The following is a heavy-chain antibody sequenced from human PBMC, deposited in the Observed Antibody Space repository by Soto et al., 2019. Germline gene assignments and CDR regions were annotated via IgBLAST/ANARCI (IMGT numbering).Heavy chain of an antibody. D-gene: IGHD1-26*01. Sequence: ASVKVSCKASRVAFSKFIVTWVRQAPGLGLEWVGGIIPIFGTANYAQKFQGRVTITADESKSTSYMEVNNLRSEDTAVYYCAKDLYVQPPSGWFDPWGQGTVVTVSS. CDR2: IIPIFGTA. V-gene: IGHV1-69*13. CDR3: AKDLYVQPPSGWFDP. J-gene: IGHJ5*02. CDR1: RVAFSKFI.